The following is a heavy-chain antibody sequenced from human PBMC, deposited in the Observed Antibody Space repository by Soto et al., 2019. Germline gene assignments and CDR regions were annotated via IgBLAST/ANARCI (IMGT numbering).Heavy chain of an antibody. CDR2: INPSGGST. D-gene: IGHD3-22*01. V-gene: IGHV1-46*03. CDR3: ARAESHYDSSALVTY. Sequence: QVQLVQSGAEVKKPGASVKVSCKASGYTFTSYYMHWVRQAPGQGLEWMGIINPSGGSTSYAQKLRGRVTMTRDTSTSTVYMELSSLRSEDTAVYYCARAESHYDSSALVTYWGQGTMVTVS. CDR1: GYTFTSYY. J-gene: IGHJ4*02.